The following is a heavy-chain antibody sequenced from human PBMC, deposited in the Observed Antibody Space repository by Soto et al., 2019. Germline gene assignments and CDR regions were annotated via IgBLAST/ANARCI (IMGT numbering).Heavy chain of an antibody. V-gene: IGHV3-48*01. Sequence: PGGSLRLSCAASGFTFSSYSMNWVRQAPGKGLEWVSYISSSSSTIYYADSVKGRFTISRDNAKNSLYLQMNSLRAEDTAVYYCAREALGYSNYDNWFYPWSQGDLVTVSA. CDR2: ISSSSSTI. CDR3: AREALGYSNYDNWFYP. J-gene: IGHJ5*02. CDR1: GFTFSSYS. D-gene: IGHD4-4*01.